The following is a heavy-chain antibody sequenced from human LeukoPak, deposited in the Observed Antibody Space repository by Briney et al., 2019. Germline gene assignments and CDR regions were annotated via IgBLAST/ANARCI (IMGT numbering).Heavy chain of an antibody. J-gene: IGHJ4*02. CDR2: IYSDGTI. CDR1: GFTVSSNY. D-gene: IGHD3-16*01. V-gene: IGHV3-66*01. CDR3: AREVGGGASGQ. Sequence: PGESLRLSCAASGFTVSSNYMSWVRQFPGKGLEWVSVIYSDGTISYADSVKGRFTISRDNSENTLYLQMNSLRVEDTAVYYCAREVGGGASGQWGQGTLVTVSS.